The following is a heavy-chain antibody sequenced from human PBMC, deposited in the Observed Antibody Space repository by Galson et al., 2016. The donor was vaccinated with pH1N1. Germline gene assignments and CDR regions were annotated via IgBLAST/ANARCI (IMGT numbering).Heavy chain of an antibody. D-gene: IGHD4-17*01. CDR3: AHSPYGDYTLHFDP. Sequence: PALVKPTQTLTLTCAVSGFSLSTSGVGVGWIRQPPGKALEWLAVIYWDVDKRYSPSLKSRLTITKDTSKNQVVLTMTNMDPVDTATYYCAHSPYGDYTLHFDPWGQGTLVTVSS. V-gene: IGHV2-5*02. J-gene: IGHJ5*02. CDR2: IYWDVDK. CDR1: GFSLSTSGVG.